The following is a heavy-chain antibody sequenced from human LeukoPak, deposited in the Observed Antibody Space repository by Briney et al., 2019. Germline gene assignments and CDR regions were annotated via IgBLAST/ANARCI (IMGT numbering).Heavy chain of an antibody. D-gene: IGHD4-23*01. J-gene: IGHJ4*02. CDR1: GGSIRGYY. CDR2: VHTSGST. Sequence: SETLSLTCDVSGGSIRGYYWSWIRQPAGEGLEWIGRVHTSGSTTYNPSVKRRVTLSQDTSKNQFYLRLTSVTAADTAVYYCARDGGGNRNFDYWGQGILVTVSS. CDR3: ARDGGGNRNFDY. V-gene: IGHV4-4*07.